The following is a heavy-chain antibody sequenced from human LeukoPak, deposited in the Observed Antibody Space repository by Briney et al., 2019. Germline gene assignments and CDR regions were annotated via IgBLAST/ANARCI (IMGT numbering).Heavy chain of an antibody. CDR2: ISAYNGNT. V-gene: IGHV1-18*01. CDR1: GYTFTSYG. J-gene: IGHJ4*02. Sequence: ASVKVSCKASGYTFTSYGISWVRQAPGQGLEWMGWISAYNGNTSYAQKFQGRVTMTRDTSTSTVYMELSSLRSEDTAVYYCARGMGIAAALLWGQGTLVTVSS. D-gene: IGHD6-13*01. CDR3: ARGMGIAAALL.